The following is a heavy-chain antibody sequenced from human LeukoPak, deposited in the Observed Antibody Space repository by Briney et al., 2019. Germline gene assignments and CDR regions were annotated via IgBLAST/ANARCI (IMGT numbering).Heavy chain of an antibody. V-gene: IGHV4-4*07. CDR1: GGSISSYY. D-gene: IGHD1-7*01. Sequence: SETLSLTCTVSGGSISSYYWSWIRQPAGKGLEWIGRIYTSGSTNYNPSLKSRITMSEDTSKNQFSLKLSSVTAADTAVYYCASRYNWNYGAFDIWGQGTMVTVSS. CDR2: IYTSGST. CDR3: ASRYNWNYGAFDI. J-gene: IGHJ3*02.